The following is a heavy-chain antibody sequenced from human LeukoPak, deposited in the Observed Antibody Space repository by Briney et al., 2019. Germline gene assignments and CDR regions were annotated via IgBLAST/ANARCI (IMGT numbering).Heavy chain of an antibody. Sequence: SETLSLTCAVSGGAFSAYYWTWIRQPPGKGLEWIGEITHSGGTNYNPSLRSRVTLSVDTFNHQFSLNLNSVTAADTAVYYYARGLRSSGYNVWGKGTTVTVSS. V-gene: IGHV4-34*01. CDR2: ITHSGGT. CDR3: ARGLRSSGYNV. J-gene: IGHJ6*03. D-gene: IGHD6-19*01. CDR1: GGAFSAYY.